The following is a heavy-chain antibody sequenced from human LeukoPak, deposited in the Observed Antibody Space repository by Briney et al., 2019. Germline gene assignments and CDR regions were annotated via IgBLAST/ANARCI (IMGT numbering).Heavy chain of an antibody. CDR3: AREMAAGHYHDAFDI. CDR2: IYSGGST. CDR1: GFTVSSDY. D-gene: IGHD6-13*01. J-gene: IGHJ3*02. Sequence: GGSLRLSCAASGFTVSSDYMSWVRQAPGKGLEWVSVIYSGGSTYYADSVKGRFTISRDNSKNTLYLQMNSLRAEDTAVYYCAREMAAGHYHDAFDIWGQGTMVTVSS. V-gene: IGHV3-66*01.